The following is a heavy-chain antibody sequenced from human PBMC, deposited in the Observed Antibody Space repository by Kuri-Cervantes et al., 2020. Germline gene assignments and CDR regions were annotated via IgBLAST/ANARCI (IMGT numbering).Heavy chain of an antibody. CDR1: GFTFSSYS. J-gene: IGHJ3*02. V-gene: IGHV3-21*04. D-gene: IGHD1-14*01. CDR3: ASGEPAAFDI. Sequence: GESLEISCAASGFTFSSYSMNWVRQAPGKGLEWVSSISSSSSYIYYADSVKGRFTISRDNAKNSLYLQMNSLRAEDTAVYYCASGEPAAFDIWGQGTMVTVSS. CDR2: ISSSSSYI.